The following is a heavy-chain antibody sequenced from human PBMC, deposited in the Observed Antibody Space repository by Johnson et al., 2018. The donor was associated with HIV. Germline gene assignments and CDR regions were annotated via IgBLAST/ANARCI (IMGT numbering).Heavy chain of an antibody. V-gene: IGHV3-20*04. J-gene: IGHJ3*02. D-gene: IGHD6-6*01. CDR1: GFTFDDYG. CDR3: ALSGSSVVVAFDI. Sequence: VKLVESGGGVVRPGGSLRLSCAASGFTFDDYGMSWVRQGPGKGLEWVSGINWNGGSTGYADSVKGRFTISRANSKNTLYLQMNSLRAEDTAVYYCALSGSSVVVAFDIWGQGTMVTVSS. CDR2: INWNGGST.